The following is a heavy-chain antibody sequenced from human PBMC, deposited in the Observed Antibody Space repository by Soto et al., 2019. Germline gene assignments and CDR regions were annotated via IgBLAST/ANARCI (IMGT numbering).Heavy chain of an antibody. Sequence: AGGSLRLSCAASGFSFSGYWMSWVRQAPGKGLEWVANINEDGSQKNDVDSVKGRFTISRDNAKNSLYLQMNSLRAEDTAVYYCARGSCSSTSCYPSYYYGMDVWGQGTTVTVSS. V-gene: IGHV3-7*01. CDR2: INEDGSQK. J-gene: IGHJ6*02. D-gene: IGHD2-2*01. CDR3: ARGSCSSTSCYPSYYYGMDV. CDR1: GFSFSGYW.